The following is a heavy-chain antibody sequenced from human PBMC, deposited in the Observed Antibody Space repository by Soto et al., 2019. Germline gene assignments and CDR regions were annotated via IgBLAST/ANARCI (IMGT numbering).Heavy chain of an antibody. Sequence: SESLALTCTVSGGSISSSSYYWGWIRQPPGKGLEWIGSIYYSGSTYYNPSLKSRVTISVDTSKNEFSLKLSSVTAADTALYSCARASSPVSYYYGMDVWGKGTTVTVSS. CDR2: IYYSGST. V-gene: IGHV4-39*01. CDR1: GGSISSSSYY. CDR3: ARASSPVSYYYGMDV. J-gene: IGHJ6*04. D-gene: IGHD2-8*01.